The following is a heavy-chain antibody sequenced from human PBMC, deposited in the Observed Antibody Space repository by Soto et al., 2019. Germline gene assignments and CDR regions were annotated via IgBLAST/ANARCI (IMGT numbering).Heavy chain of an antibody. Sequence: QVQLQESGPGLVKPSQTLSLTCTVSGDSFSSGDYKWSWIRQPPGKGLEWIGYIYYSGYTYNNPSLKSRLTMSVDTSQNQFSLTLRSVTAADPAVYYCASSGDYVAFGYWGQGTLVTVSS. D-gene: IGHD4-17*01. J-gene: IGHJ4*02. CDR1: GDSFSSGDYK. V-gene: IGHV4-30-4*01. CDR2: IYYSGYT. CDR3: ASSGDYVAFGY.